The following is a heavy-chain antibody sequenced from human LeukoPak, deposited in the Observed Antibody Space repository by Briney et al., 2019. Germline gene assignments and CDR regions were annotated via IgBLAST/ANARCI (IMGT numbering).Heavy chain of an antibody. CDR1: RFTFSDYY. D-gene: IGHD2/OR15-2a*01. CDR3: ASFRFLDT. Sequence: IPGGSLRLSCAASRFTFSDYYLSWLRQAPGKGVEWVSYISSSGSTIYYADSVKGRFTLSRDNAKNSLYLRVNSLRAEVVPVYHCASFRFLDTWATGTLVTVSS. CDR2: ISSSGSTI. J-gene: IGHJ5*02. V-gene: IGHV3-11*04.